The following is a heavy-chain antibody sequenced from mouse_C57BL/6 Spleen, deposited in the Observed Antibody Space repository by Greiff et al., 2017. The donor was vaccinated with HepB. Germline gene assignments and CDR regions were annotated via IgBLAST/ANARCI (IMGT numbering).Heavy chain of an antibody. J-gene: IGHJ3*01. Sequence: QVHVKQPGAELVMPGASVKLSCKASGYTFTSYWMHWVKQRPGQGLEWIGEIDPSDSYTNYNQKFKGKSTLTVDKSSSTAYMQLSSLTSEDSAVYYCASSSNYYGSSYSFAYWGQGTLVTVSA. D-gene: IGHD1-1*01. CDR1: GYTFTSYW. V-gene: IGHV1-69*01. CDR3: ASSSNYYGSSYSFAY. CDR2: IDPSDSYT.